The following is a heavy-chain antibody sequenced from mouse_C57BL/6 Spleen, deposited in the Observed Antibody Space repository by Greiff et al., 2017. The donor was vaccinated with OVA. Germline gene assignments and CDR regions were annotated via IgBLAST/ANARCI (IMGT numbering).Heavy chain of an antibody. J-gene: IGHJ4*01. D-gene: IGHD1-1*01. CDR1: GYSITSGYY. V-gene: IGHV3-6*01. CDR3: ARVKDYYGSSPYAMDY. Sequence: EVKLQESGPGLVKPSQSLSLTCSVTGYSITSGYYWNWIRQFPGNKLEWMGYISYDGSNNYNPSLKNRISITRDTSKNQFFLKLNSVTTEDTATYYCARVKDYYGSSPYAMDYWGQGTSVTVSS. CDR2: ISYDGSN.